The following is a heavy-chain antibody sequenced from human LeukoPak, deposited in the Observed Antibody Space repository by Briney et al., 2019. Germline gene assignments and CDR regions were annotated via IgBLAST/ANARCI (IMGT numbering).Heavy chain of an antibody. Sequence: GASVKVSCMASGYTFTRHQMYWARQAPGQGLEWMGLINPSGGTTSYAQKFQGRVTMTTETSTSTVYMELSGLRSEDTAVYYCARELTSGGMDVWGQGTTVTVSS. V-gene: IGHV1-46*01. J-gene: IGHJ6*02. CDR3: ARELTSGGMDV. CDR1: GYTFTRHQ. CDR2: INPSGGTT. D-gene: IGHD4-11*01.